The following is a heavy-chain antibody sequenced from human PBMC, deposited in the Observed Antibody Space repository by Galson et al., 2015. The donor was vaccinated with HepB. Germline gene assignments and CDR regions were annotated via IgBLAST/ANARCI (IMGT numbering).Heavy chain of an antibody. Sequence: SVKVSCKASGYTFTSYYMHWVRQAPGQGLEWMGIINPSGGSTSYAQKFQGRVTMTRDTSTSTVYMELSSLRSEDTAVYYCARGGITMIVVAIPSFDYWGQGTLVTVSS. CDR1: GYTFTSYY. V-gene: IGHV1-46*03. CDR2: INPSGGST. J-gene: IGHJ4*02. D-gene: IGHD3-22*01. CDR3: ARGGITMIVVAIPSFDY.